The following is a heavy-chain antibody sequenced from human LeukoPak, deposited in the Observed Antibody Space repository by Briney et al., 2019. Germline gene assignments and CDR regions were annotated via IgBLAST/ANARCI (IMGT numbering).Heavy chain of an antibody. V-gene: IGHV4-59*08. J-gene: IGHJ4*02. CDR1: GGSLCRFY. Sequence: SETLSLTCTLSGGSLCRFYWSWIRQPPGKGLEWIGYIYYSGSTNYNPSLKNRVTISVDTYKNHFSLKLSSVTAADTAVYYCARVGRDGYNDFDYWGQGTLVTVSS. CDR2: IYYSGST. CDR3: ARVGRDGYNDFDY. D-gene: IGHD5-24*01.